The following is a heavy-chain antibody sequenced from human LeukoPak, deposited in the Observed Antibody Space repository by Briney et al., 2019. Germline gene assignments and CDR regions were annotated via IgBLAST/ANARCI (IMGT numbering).Heavy chain of an antibody. CDR2: INHSGST. J-gene: IGHJ4*02. CDR1: GGSFSGYY. CDR3: ARRGKMATLF. Sequence: PSETLSLTCAVYGGSFSGYYWSWIRQPPGKGLEWFGEINHSGSTNYNPSLKSRVTISVDTSKNQFSLKLSSVTAADTAVYYCARRGKMATLFWGQGTLVTVSS. V-gene: IGHV4-34*01. D-gene: IGHD5-24*01.